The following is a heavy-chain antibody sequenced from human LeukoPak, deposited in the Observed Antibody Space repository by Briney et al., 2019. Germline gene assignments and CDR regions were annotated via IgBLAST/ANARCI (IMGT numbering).Heavy chain of an antibody. V-gene: IGHV3-74*01. J-gene: IGHJ4*02. D-gene: IGHD2-15*01. CDR2: INEGGSST. CDR3: TRDTFCERYS. Sequence: GGSLRLSCAGSGYPFSTYWMHWVRQVPGKGLVWVSRINEGGSSTSYADSVRGRFTISRDNAKNTLYLQMNSLRAEDTAVYYCTRDTFCERYSWGQGTLVTVSS. CDR1: GYPFSTYW.